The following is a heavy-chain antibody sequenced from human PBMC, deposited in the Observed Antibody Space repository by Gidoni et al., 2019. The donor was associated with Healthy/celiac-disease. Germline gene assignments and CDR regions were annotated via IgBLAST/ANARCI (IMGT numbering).Heavy chain of an antibody. V-gene: IGHV4-34*01. CDR3: ARMIVVRNDAFDI. D-gene: IGHD3-22*01. Sequence: QVQLQQWGAGLLKPSETLSLTCAVYGGSFSGYYWSWIRQPPGKGLEWIGEINHSGSTNYNPSLKSRVTILVDTSKNQFSLKLSSVTAADTAVYYCARMIVVRNDAFDIWGQGTMVTVSS. J-gene: IGHJ3*02. CDR2: INHSGST. CDR1: GGSFSGYY.